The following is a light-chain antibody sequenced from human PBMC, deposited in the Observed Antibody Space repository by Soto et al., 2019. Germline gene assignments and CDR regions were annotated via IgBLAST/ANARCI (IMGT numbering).Light chain of an antibody. CDR1: SCNIGSNY. CDR2: YNN. V-gene: IGLV1-51*01. CDR3: GTWDTSLSAGLV. Sequence: QSVLTQPASVSAAPGQKVTISCSGSSCNIGSNYVSCYQHLPGTTPKLLIYYNNSRPSAMPYRFSASKSGTSATLDTTALQTGEEADYYCGTWDTSLSAGLVFGGGTKLTVL. J-gene: IGLJ3*02.